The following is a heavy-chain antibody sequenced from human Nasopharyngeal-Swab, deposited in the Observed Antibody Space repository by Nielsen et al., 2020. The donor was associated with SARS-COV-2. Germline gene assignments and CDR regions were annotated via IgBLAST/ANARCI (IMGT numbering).Heavy chain of an antibody. J-gene: IGHJ6*03. CDR2: INHSGST. V-gene: IGHV4-34*01. CDR1: GGPFSGYY. D-gene: IGHD3-22*01. Sequence: SETLSLTCAVYGGPFSGYYWSWIRQPPGKGLEWIGEINHSGSTNYNPSLKSRVTISVDTSKNQFSLKLSSVTAADTAVYYCARGTQIYSSGYSYYYYMDVWGKGTTVTVSS. CDR3: ARGTQIYSSGYSYYYYMDV.